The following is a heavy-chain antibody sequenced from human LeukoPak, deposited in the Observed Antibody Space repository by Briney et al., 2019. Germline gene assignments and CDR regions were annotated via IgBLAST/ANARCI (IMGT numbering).Heavy chain of an antibody. V-gene: IGHV1-2*02. CDR3: ARRVPHRYYDSSGLDY. D-gene: IGHD3-22*01. Sequence: ASVKVSCKASGYAFTVYHMHWVRQAPGQGLEWMGWINPNSGGTNYAQKFQGRVTMTRDTSISTAYMELSRLRSDDTAVYYCARRVPHRYYDSSGLDYWGQGTLVTVSS. CDR1: GYAFTVYH. CDR2: INPNSGGT. J-gene: IGHJ4*02.